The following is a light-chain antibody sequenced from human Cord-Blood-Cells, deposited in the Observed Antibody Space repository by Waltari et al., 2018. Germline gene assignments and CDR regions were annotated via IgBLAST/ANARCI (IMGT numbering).Light chain of an antibody. CDR1: QSLVYSDANTY. CDR3: MQGTHWPWT. Sequence: DVVMPQSPLSLPVTPAQPASVSCRSSQSLVYSDANTYSNWFPQRPGQPRRRIIYKVSNRDSGVPDRCSGSGSGTDVTLKISRVEAEDVGVYYCMQGTHWPWTFGQGTKVEIK. V-gene: IGKV2-30*01. CDR2: KVS. J-gene: IGKJ1*01.